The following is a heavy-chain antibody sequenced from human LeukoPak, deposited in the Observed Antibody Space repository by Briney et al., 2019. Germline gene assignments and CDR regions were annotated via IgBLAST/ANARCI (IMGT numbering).Heavy chain of an antibody. V-gene: IGHV3-48*03. CDR3: ARTKEMASISYFDS. Sequence: GGSLRLSCAASGFAFSSYEMNWVRQAPGKGLEWVSYIDSSGSNIHYADSVKGRFTISRDNAKNSLYLQMNSLRAEDTAVYYCARTKEMASISYFDSWGQGTLVTVSS. CDR2: IDSSGSNI. J-gene: IGHJ4*02. D-gene: IGHD5-24*01. CDR1: GFAFSSYE.